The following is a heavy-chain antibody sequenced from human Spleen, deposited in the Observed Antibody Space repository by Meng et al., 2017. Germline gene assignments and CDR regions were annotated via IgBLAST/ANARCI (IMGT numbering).Heavy chain of an antibody. CDR2: IIPIFGTA. J-gene: IGHJ2*01. V-gene: IGHV1-69*05. D-gene: IGHD4-17*01. Sequence: VQWVQCGDEVKKPGTSVKVPCKASGGTFSSLDISWVLRAPGQGLDWMGGIIPIFGTANYAQKFQGRVTITTDESTSTAYMELSSLRSEDTAVYYCARVPYGDDIYWYFDLWGRGTLVTVSS. CDR3: ARVPYGDDIYWYFDL. CDR1: GGTFSSLD.